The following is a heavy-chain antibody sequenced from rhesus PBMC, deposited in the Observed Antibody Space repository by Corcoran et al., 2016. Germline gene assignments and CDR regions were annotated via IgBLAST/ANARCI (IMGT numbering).Heavy chain of an antibody. J-gene: IGHJ4*01. D-gene: IGHD6-25*01. V-gene: IGHV4-173*01. Sequence: QLPLQESGPGLVKPSETLSLTCAVSGGSISSNHWSWIRQSPGKGLAWIGRISVSGWSTHYNPSLKSRVTISTDTSNNQFSLKLTAVTAADTAVYYCARNPIGCYSGSCIFDSWGQGVLVTVSS. CDR2: ISVSGWST. CDR1: GGSISSNH. CDR3: ARNPIGCYSGSCIFDS.